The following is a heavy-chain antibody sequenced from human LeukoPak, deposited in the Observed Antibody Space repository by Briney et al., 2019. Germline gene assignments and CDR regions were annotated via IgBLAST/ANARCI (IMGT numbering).Heavy chain of an antibody. CDR2: IIPIFGTA. CDR3: ARARLAVSGNYFEN. D-gene: IGHD6-19*01. CDR1: GGTFSSYA. V-gene: IGHV1-69*13. J-gene: IGHJ4*02. Sequence: ASVKVSCKASGGTFSSYAISWVRQAPGQGLEWMGGIIPIFGTANYAQKFQGRVTITADESTSTAYMELSSLRSEDTAVYYCARARLAVSGNYFENWGQGTLVTVSS.